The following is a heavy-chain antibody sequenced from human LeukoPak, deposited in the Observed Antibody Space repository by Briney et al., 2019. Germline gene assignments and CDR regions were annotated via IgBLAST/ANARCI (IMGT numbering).Heavy chain of an antibody. D-gene: IGHD5-18*01. Sequence: PGGSLRLSCAASGFTVSSNYMSWVRQAPGKGLEWVSSISSGGAYIYYADSVKGRFTISRDNAKTSLFLQMNSLRAEDTAVYYCARDHMAMVTPPFDYWGQGTLVTVSS. CDR1: GFTVSSNY. CDR2: ISSGGAYI. V-gene: IGHV3-21*01. J-gene: IGHJ4*02. CDR3: ARDHMAMVTPPFDY.